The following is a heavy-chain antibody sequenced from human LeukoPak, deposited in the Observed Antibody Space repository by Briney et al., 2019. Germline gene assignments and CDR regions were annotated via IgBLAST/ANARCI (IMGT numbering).Heavy chain of an antibody. CDR3: VRGNRSWDFGLMDV. D-gene: IGHD2/OR15-2a*01. Sequence: ASVKVSCKASGYTFTDNYIHWVRQAPGQGLEWMGWINPDSGDRNNAQTFQGRVTVTTDTSISTAYMELSRLRPDDTAVYYCVRGNRSWDFGLMDVWGQGTTVTVSS. V-gene: IGHV1-2*02. J-gene: IGHJ6*02. CDR2: INPDSGDR. CDR1: GYTFTDNY.